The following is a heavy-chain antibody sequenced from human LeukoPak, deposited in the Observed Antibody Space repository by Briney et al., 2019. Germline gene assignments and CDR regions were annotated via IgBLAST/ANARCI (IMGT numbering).Heavy chain of an antibody. J-gene: IGHJ4*02. V-gene: IGHV4-39*01. D-gene: IGHD6-13*01. Sequence: SETLSLTCTVSGGSTSSSSYYWEWIRQPPGKGLEWVGSIYYGGSTYYNPSLKSRVTISVDTSKNQFSLKLSSVTAADTAVYYCARVLPPQQLADYWGQGTLVTVSS. CDR1: GGSTSSSSYY. CDR2: IYYGGST. CDR3: ARVLPPQQLADY.